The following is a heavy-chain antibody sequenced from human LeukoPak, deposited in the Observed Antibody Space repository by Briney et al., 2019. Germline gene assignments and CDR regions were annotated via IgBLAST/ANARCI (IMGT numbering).Heavy chain of an antibody. D-gene: IGHD2-21*02. J-gene: IGHJ4*02. V-gene: IGHV4-59*12. CDR1: GGSISSYY. CDR2: IYYSGST. CDR3: ARGRRIVVVTRGLFFDY. Sequence: KPSETLSLTCTFSGGSISSYYWSWIRQPPGEGLEWIGYIYYSGSTNYNPSLKSRVTISVDTSKNQFSLKLSSVTAADTAVYYCARGRRIVVVTRGLFFDYWGQGTLVTVSS.